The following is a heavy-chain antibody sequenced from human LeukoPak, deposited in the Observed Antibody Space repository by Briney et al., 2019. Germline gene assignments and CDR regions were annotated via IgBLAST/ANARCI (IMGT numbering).Heavy chain of an antibody. J-gene: IGHJ4*02. V-gene: IGHV1-69*13. Sequence: ASVKVSCEASGGTFSTYAISWVRQAPGQGLEWMGGIIPIFDTTNYAQKFQGRVTITADESTSTAYMELSSLRSEDTAVYYCARVGTEDYWGQGTLVTVSS. CDR3: ARVGTEDY. CDR2: IIPIFDTT. CDR1: GGTFSTYA.